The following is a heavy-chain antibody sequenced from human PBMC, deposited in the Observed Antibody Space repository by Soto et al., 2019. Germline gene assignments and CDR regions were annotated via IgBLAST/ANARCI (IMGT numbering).Heavy chain of an antibody. D-gene: IGHD3-10*02. CDR2: IYHNGNT. CDR1: GGSISSGEYS. J-gene: IGHJ6*02. CDR3: ARSLLYSTRDYYYYYAMDV. V-gene: IGHV4-30-2*01. Sequence: SETLSLTCAVSGGSISSGEYSWSWIRQPPGKGLEWIGYIYHNGNTYYNPSFKSRVTISVGRSKSQFSLKVGSVTAADTAVYYCARSLLYSTRDYYYYYAMDVWGQGATVTVSS.